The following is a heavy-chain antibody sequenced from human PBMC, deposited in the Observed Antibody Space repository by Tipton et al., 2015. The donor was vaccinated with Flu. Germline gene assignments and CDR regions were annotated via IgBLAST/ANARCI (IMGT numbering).Heavy chain of an antibody. D-gene: IGHD2-21*02. J-gene: IGHJ6*03. CDR2: ISAYNGNT. CDR1: GYTFTSYG. V-gene: IGHV1-18*04. CDR3: TRSVGGDDRTDYYYYYYMDV. Sequence: QSGPEVKKPGASVKVSCKASGYTFTSYGISWVRQAPGQGLEWMGWISAYNGNTNYAQKLQGRVTMTTDTSTSTAYMELRSLRSDDTAVYYWTRSVGGDDRTDYYYYYYMDVWGKGTTVTVSS.